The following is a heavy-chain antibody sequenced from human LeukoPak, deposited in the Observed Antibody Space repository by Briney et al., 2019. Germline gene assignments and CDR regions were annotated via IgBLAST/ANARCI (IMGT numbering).Heavy chain of an antibody. CDR2: IYHSGST. CDR1: GGSFSGYY. J-gene: IGHJ3*02. CDR3: ARWTLRVGVSRADAFDI. Sequence: SETLSLTCAVYGGSFSGYYWSWIRQPPGKGLEWIGEIYHSGSTHYNPSLKSRVTISVDTSKNQFSLKVSSVTAADTAVYHCARWTLRVGVSRADAFDIWGQGTMVTVSS. V-gene: IGHV4-34*01. D-gene: IGHD1-26*01.